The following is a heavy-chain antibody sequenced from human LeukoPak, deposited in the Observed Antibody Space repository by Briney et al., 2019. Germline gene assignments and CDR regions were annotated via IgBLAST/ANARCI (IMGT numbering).Heavy chain of an antibody. CDR1: GFTFSSYW. CDR2: IKQDGSEK. V-gene: IGHV3-7*01. Sequence: GGSLRLSCAASGFTFSSYWMSWVRQAPGKGLEWVANIKQDGSEKYYVDSGKGRFTISRDNAKNSLYLQMNSLRAEDTAVYYCARDNRGYPYYFDYWGQGTLVTVSS. J-gene: IGHJ4*02. D-gene: IGHD5-18*01. CDR3: ARDNRGYPYYFDY.